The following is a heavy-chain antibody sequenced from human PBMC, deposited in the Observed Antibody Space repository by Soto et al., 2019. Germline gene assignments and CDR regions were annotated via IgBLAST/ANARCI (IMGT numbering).Heavy chain of an antibody. D-gene: IGHD6-6*01. CDR2: ISGSGGTT. V-gene: IGHV3-23*01. CDR1: GFTFSNYA. CDR3: AKDPPSSSSNTFDI. Sequence: GGSLILSCAASGFTFSNYAMNWVRQAPGKGLEWVSFISGSGGTTYYADSVKGRFTISRDKSKSTLFLQMNSLSAEDTAVYYCAKDPPSSSSNTFDIWGQGTMVTV. J-gene: IGHJ3*02.